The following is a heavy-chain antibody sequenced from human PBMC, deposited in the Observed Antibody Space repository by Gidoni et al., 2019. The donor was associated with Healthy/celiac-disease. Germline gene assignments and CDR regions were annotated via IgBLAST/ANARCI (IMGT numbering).Heavy chain of an antibody. CDR3: ARHGVYYYFDY. J-gene: IGHJ4*02. D-gene: IGHD6-13*01. V-gene: IGHV5-10-1*01. Sequence: PSFQGHVTISADKSISTAYLQWSSLKASDTAMYYCARHGVYYYFDYWGQGTLVTVSS.